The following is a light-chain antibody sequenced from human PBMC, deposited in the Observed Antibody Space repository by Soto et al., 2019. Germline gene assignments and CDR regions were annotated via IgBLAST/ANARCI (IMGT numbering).Light chain of an antibody. CDR3: QSYDSSLCGYV. CDR2: ANT. Sequence: QSALTQPPSVSGAPGQRVTISCTGSSSNIGPTYDVHWYQQLPGTAPKLLIYANTNRPSGVPDRFAGSKSGTSASLAIAGLQDEDEDDYFCQSYDSSLCGYVFGTGTKLTVL. J-gene: IGLJ1*01. CDR1: SSNIGPTYD. V-gene: IGLV1-40*01.